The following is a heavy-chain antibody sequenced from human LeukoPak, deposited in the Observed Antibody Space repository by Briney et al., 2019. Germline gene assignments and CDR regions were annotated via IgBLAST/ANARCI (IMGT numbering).Heavy chain of an antibody. J-gene: IGHJ4*02. Sequence: SETLSLTCTVSGGSISSYYWSWIRQPPGKGLEWIGYIYYSGCTNYNPSLKSRVTISVDTSKNQFSLKLSSVTAADTAVYYCARDRYGDSYFDHWGQGTLVTVSS. CDR1: GGSISSYY. CDR3: ARDRYGDSYFDH. V-gene: IGHV4-59*01. CDR2: IYYSGCT. D-gene: IGHD4-17*01.